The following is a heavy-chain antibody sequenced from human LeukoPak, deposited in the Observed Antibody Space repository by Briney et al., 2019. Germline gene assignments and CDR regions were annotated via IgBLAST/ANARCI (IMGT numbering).Heavy chain of an antibody. J-gene: IGHJ4*02. CDR3: ARGSGLLWFGY. Sequence: PSETLSLTCAISGGSISSGGYSWSWIRQPPGKGLEWIGYIYHSGSTYYNPSLKSRVTISVDRSKNQFSLKLSSVTAADTAVYYCARGSGLLWFGYWGQGTLVTVSS. CDR2: IYHSGST. CDR1: GGSISSGGYS. D-gene: IGHD3-10*01. V-gene: IGHV4-30-2*01.